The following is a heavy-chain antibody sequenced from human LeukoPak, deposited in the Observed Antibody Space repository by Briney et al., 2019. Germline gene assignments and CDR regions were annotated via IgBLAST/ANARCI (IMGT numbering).Heavy chain of an antibody. J-gene: IGHJ4*02. CDR2: IYHSGNT. Sequence: SQTLSLTCSVSGGSIGSGRYFWSWIRQHPGKGPEWIGYIYHSGNTYYSPSLKSRVTISMDTSENQFSLNLSSMTAADTAVYYCARVWDSYFDYWGQGTLVTVSS. V-gene: IGHV4-31*03. CDR3: ARVWDSYFDY. CDR1: GGSIGSGRYF. D-gene: IGHD1-26*01.